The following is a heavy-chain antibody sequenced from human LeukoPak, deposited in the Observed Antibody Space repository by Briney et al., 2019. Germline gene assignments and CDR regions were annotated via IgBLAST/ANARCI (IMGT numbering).Heavy chain of an antibody. CDR2: IYSGTT. CDR3: ARVMGRYCSSNSCYVDY. J-gene: IGHJ4*02. D-gene: IGHD2-2*01. V-gene: IGHV3-66*03. Sequence: GGSLRLSCTVSGFTVSSNSMSWVRQAPGKGLEWVSFIYSGTTHYSDSVKGRFTISRDNSKNTLYLQMNSLRAEDTAVYYCARVMGRYCSSNSCYVDYWGQGTLVTVSS. CDR1: GFTVSSNS.